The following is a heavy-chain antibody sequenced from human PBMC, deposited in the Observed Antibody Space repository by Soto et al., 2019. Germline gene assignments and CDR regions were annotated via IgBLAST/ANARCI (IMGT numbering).Heavy chain of an antibody. J-gene: IGHJ4*02. Sequence: EVQLVESGGGLVQPGGSLRLSCAASGVTVSSNYMSWVRQAPGKGLEWVSVIYSGGSTYYADSVKGRFTISRDNSKNTLYLQMNSLRAGDTAVYYCARDFYYHGSGTMGGYFDYWGQGTLVTGSS. CDR3: ARDFYYHGSGTMGGYFDY. CDR2: IYSGGST. V-gene: IGHV3-66*01. CDR1: GVTVSSNY. D-gene: IGHD3-10*01.